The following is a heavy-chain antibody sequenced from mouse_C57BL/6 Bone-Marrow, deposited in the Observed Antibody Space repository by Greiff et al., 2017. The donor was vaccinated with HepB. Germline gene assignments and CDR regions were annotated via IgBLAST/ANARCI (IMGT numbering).Heavy chain of an antibody. CDR2: IDPSDSYT. J-gene: IGHJ4*01. D-gene: IGHD1-1*01. CDR3: ARGGVQYYYGSSPIVTTVNRDAMDY. Sequence: QVQLQQSGAELVMPGASVKLSCKASGYTFTSYWMHWVKQRPGQGLEWIGEIDPSDSYTNYNQKFKGKSTLTVDKSSSTAYMQLSSLTSEDSAVYYCARGGVQYYYGSSPIVTTVNRDAMDYWGQGTSVTVSS. CDR1: GYTFTSYW. V-gene: IGHV1-69*01.